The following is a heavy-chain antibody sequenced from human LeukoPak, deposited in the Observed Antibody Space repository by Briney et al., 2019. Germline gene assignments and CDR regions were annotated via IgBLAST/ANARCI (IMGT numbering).Heavy chain of an antibody. Sequence: SETLSLTCTVSGGSISSYYWSWIRQAPGKGLEWIGYIYYSGSTNYNPSLKSRVTISVDTSKNQFSLKLSSVTAADTAVYYCARGQPYNYYDSSGYYIWGQGTLVTVSS. CDR2: IYYSGST. V-gene: IGHV4-59*01. CDR1: GGSISSYY. D-gene: IGHD3-22*01. J-gene: IGHJ4*02. CDR3: ARGQPYNYYDSSGYYI.